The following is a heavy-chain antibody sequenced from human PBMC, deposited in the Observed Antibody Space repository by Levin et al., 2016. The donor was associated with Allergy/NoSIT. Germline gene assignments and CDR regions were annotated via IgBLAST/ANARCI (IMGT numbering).Heavy chain of an antibody. D-gene: IGHD1-1*01. CDR3: ARGGKLESKSPYYYYGMDV. CDR2: MNPNSGNT. J-gene: IGHJ6*02. Sequence: ASVKVSCKASGYTFTGYYMHWVRQATGQGLEWMGWMNPNSGNTGYAQKFQGRVTMTRNTSISTAYMELSSLRSEDTAVYYCARGGKLESKSPYYYYGMDVWGQGTTVTVSS. CDR1: GYTFTGYY. V-gene: IGHV1-8*02.